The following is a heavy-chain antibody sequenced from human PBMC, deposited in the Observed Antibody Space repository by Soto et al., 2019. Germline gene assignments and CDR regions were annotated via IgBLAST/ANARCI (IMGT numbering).Heavy chain of an antibody. Sequence: ASVKVSCKASGYTFTNYGISWVRQAPGQGLEWVGWISAYNGNTNYAQKLQGRVTMTTDTSTSTVYMELRSLRPDDTAVYYCVRERRFSSTWYDYWGQGTLVTV. D-gene: IGHD6-13*01. CDR1: GYTFTNYG. J-gene: IGHJ4*02. CDR3: VRERRFSSTWYDY. V-gene: IGHV1-18*04. CDR2: ISAYNGNT.